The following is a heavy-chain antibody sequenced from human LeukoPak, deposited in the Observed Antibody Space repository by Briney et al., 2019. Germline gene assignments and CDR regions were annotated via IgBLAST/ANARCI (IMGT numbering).Heavy chain of an antibody. Sequence: PSETLSLTCTVSGGSISSYYWGWVRQPPGKGLEWIGNIFYSGSTYYSPSLKSRVTISLDTSRNQFSLKLDSVTAADTAVYYCAKSNGYGLVDIWGQGTMVTVSS. J-gene: IGHJ3*02. CDR2: IFYSGST. CDR1: GGSISSYY. D-gene: IGHD3-10*01. V-gene: IGHV4-39*07. CDR3: AKSNGYGLVDI.